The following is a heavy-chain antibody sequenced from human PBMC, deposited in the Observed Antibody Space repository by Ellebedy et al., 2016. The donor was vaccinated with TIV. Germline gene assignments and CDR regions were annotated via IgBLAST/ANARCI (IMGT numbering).Heavy chain of an antibody. J-gene: IGHJ4*02. D-gene: IGHD1-1*01. CDR1: GFTFSDYT. V-gene: IGHV3-21*01. CDR2: ISSSSTYI. CDR3: ARDQATYS. Sequence: GESLKISXAASGFTFSDYTMNWVRQAPGKGLEWVSSISSSSTYIYYADSVKGRFTISRDNAKNSLYLQMNSLTAEDTAVYYCARDQATYSWGQGTLVTVSS.